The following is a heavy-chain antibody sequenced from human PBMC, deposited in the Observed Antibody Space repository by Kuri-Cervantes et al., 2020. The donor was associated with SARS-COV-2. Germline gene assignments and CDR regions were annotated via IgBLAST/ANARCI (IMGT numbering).Heavy chain of an antibody. CDR2: IYYSGST. D-gene: IGHD3-22*01. J-gene: IGHJ4*02. CDR3: ARGLPPYYYDKSDFFDY. Sequence: GSLRLSCSVSGGSITSTSSYWGWIRQTPGKGLQWLGTIYYSGSTYFNPSLNNRVTISVDTSKNHFSLKLSSVTAADTAVYYCARGLPPYYYDKSDFFDYWGQGTLVTVSS. CDR1: GGSITSTSSY. V-gene: IGHV4-39*02.